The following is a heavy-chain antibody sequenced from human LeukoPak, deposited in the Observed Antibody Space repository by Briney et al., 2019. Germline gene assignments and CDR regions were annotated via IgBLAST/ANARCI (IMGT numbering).Heavy chain of an antibody. CDR1: GGSISTYY. D-gene: IGHD2-15*01. V-gene: IGHV4-59*01. J-gene: IGHJ4*02. CDR3: ARTEIAATLYFDY. CDR2: IYYSGST. Sequence: SETLSLTCTVSGGSISTYYWSWIRQPPGKGLEWIAYIYYSGSTNYNPSLKSRVTTSEDTSKNQFSLKLSSVTAADTAVYYCARTEIAATLYFDYWGQGTLVTVSS.